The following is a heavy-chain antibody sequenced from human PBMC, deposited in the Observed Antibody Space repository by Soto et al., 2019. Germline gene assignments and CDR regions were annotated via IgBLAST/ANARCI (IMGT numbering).Heavy chain of an antibody. J-gene: IGHJ4*02. Sequence: GGSLRLSCVGSGFTFNNYAMGWVRQAPGKGLEWVSAITGGGDGRFYADSVKGRFTVSRDNFKNTMYLEMNNVRVEDTATYYCVKEIAVGGRGVFHYWGLGTLVTVS. CDR1: GFTFNNYA. D-gene: IGHD6-13*01. CDR2: ITGGGDGR. CDR3: VKEIAVGGRGVFHY. V-gene: IGHV3-23*01.